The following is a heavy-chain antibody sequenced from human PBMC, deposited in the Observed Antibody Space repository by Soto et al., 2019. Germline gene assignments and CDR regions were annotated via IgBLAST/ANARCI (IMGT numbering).Heavy chain of an antibody. D-gene: IGHD5-18*01. CDR3: ARVRIQLWFKDFDY. CDR2: INPSGTT. CDR1: DGSFSDNS. V-gene: IGHV4-34*01. Sequence: PSETLSLSCPVHDGSFSDNSWTWIRQPPGKGLEWIGEINPSGTTTYNPSLQSRVTISIETSKSQVFLNMKSVTAADTAKYYCARVRIQLWFKDFDYWGQGSLVTVS. J-gene: IGHJ4*02.